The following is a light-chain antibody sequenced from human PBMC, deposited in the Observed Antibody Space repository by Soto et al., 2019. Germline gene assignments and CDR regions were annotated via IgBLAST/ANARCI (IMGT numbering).Light chain of an antibody. J-gene: IGLJ1*01. CDR3: SSYTSSRAYV. V-gene: IGLV2-14*02. Sequence: QSALTQPASVSGSPGQSITISCTGTSSDVGRYNLVSWYQHHPGKAPKVIIYEGTKRPSEVSNRFSGSKYGNTASLTISGLQAEDEADYYCSSYTSSRAYVFGIGTKLTVL. CDR1: SSDVGRYNL. CDR2: EGT.